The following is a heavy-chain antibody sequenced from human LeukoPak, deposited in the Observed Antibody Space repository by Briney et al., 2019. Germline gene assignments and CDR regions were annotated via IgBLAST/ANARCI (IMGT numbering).Heavy chain of an antibody. D-gene: IGHD3/OR15-3a*01. J-gene: IGHJ3*02. CDR2: MNPNSGNT. Sequence: ASVKVSCKASGYTFTSYDINWVRQATGQGLEWMGWMNPNSGNTGYAQKFQGRVTMATDTSTSTAYMELRSLRSDDTAVYYCARDLDGRGDAFDIWGQGTMVTVSS. CDR1: GYTFTSYD. CDR3: ARDLDGRGDAFDI. V-gene: IGHV1-8*01.